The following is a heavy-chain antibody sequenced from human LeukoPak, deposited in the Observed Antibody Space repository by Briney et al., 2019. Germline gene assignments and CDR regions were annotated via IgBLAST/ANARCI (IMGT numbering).Heavy chain of an antibody. D-gene: IGHD6-19*01. CDR2: INPNSGGT. J-gene: IGHJ3*02. CDR3: ATPVAGGDAFDI. V-gene: IGHV1-2*02. CDR1: GYTFTGYY. Sequence: ASVKLSCKASGYTFTGYYMHWVRQAPGQGLEWMGWINPNSGGTNYAQKFQGRVTMTRDTSISTAYMELSRLRSDDTAVYYCATPVAGGDAFDIWGQGTMVTVSS.